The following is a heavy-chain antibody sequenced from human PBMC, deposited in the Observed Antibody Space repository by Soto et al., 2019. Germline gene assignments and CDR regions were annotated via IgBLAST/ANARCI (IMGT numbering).Heavy chain of an antibody. J-gene: IGHJ5*02. CDR1: GITFSNYW. V-gene: IGHV3-74*01. Sequence: VQLVESGGGLVQPGGSLRLSCAASGITFSNYWMHWVRQAPGKGLMWVSRINGDGTRTDYADSVKGRFTISRDNVKNTLFLQMNSLRAEDTAVYYCAPNWFDPWGQGTLVTVSS. CDR2: INGDGTRT. CDR3: APNWFDP.